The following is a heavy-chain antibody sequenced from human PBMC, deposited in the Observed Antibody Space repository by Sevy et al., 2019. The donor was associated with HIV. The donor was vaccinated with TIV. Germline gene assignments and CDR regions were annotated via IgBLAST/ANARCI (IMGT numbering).Heavy chain of an antibody. CDR2: IKSNHEGGTA. V-gene: IGHV3-15*01. CDR3: TTDAGMTPWYALQH. D-gene: IGHD1-20*01. Sequence: GESRKISCAASGFSFTNAWMRWVRQAPGEGLEWVGRIKSNHEGGTADYAAPVRGRFTISRDDSKNTLFLQLSSLKIEDTAVYYCTTDAGMTPWYALQHWGRGTLVTVSS. J-gene: IGHJ1*01. CDR1: GFSFTNAW.